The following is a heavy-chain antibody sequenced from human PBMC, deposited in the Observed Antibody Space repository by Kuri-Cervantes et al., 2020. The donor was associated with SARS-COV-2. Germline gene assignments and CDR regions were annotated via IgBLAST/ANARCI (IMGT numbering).Heavy chain of an antibody. J-gene: IGHJ6*02. V-gene: IGHV1-18*01. D-gene: IGHD2-15*01. CDR1: GYTFTSYG. CDR3: ARVDCTGGSCYPRKPYYYYGMDV. CDR2: ISAYNGNT. Sequence: ASVKVSCKASGYTFTSYGISWVRQAPGQGLEWMGWISAYNGNTNYAQKLQGRVTMTTDTSTSTAYMELRSLRSDDTAVYYCARVDCTGGSCYPRKPYYYYGMDVWGQGTTVTVSS.